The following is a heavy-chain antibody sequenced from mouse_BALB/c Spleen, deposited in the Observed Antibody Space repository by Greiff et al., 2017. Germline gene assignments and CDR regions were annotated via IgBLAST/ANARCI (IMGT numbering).Heavy chain of an antibody. J-gene: IGHJ2*01. CDR2: INPGSGGT. CDR3: ARGTTV. D-gene: IGHD1-1*01. CDR1: GYAFTYYL. V-gene: IGHV1-54*01. Sequence: QVQLKQSGAELVRPGTSVKVSCKASGYAFTYYLIEWVKQRPGQGLEWIGVINPGSGGTNYNEKFKGKATLTADKSSSTAYMQLSSLTSDDSAVYCCARGTTVWGQGTTLTVSS.